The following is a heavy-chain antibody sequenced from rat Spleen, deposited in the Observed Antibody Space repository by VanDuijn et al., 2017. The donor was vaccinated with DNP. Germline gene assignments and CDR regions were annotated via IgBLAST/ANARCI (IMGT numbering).Heavy chain of an antibody. J-gene: IGHJ4*01. CDR3: TRGAYDA. CDR2: ITNTGGST. V-gene: IGHV5-31*01. Sequence: EVQLVESGGGLVQPGRSLKLSCVASGFTFNNYWMTWIRQAPGKGLEWVASITNTGGSTNYPDSVKGRFTISRDNAKSTLYLQMNSLRSEDTATYYCTRGAYDAWGQGASVTVSS. CDR1: GFTFNNYW.